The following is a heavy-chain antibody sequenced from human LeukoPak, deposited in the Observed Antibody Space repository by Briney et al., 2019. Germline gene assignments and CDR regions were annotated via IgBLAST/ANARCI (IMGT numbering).Heavy chain of an antibody. V-gene: IGHV4-39*07. CDR1: GGSISSSSYY. D-gene: IGHD6-19*01. CDR2: IYYSGST. J-gene: IGHJ4*02. Sequence: SETLSLTCTVSGGSISSSSYYWGWIRQPPGKGLEWIGSIYYSGSTYYNPSLKSRVTISVDTSKNQFSLKLSSVTAADTAVYYCARVNEAVAGDAFDYWGQGTLVTVSS. CDR3: ARVNEAVAGDAFDY.